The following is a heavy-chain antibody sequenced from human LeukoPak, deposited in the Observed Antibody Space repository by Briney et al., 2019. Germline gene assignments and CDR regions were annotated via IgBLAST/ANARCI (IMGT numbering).Heavy chain of an antibody. CDR1: GASITGHY. J-gene: IGHJ3*01. CDR2: ISHIGST. CDR3: ARDRISINALDV. D-gene: IGHD1-14*01. V-gene: IGHV4-59*11. Sequence: PSETLSLTCTVSGASITGHYLTWIRQPPGNGLEWIGYISHIGSTNYNPSLKSRVTISVDTSKNQFSLKLTSVTAADTAVYYCARDRISINALDVWGQGTMVTVSS.